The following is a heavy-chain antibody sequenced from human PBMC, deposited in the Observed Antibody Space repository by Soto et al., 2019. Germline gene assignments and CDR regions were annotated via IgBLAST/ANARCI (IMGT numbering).Heavy chain of an antibody. CDR1: GFTFSSYS. CDR3: ARDIVTIFGVVIIPHYGMAV. V-gene: IGHV3-21*01. J-gene: IGHJ6*02. D-gene: IGHD3-3*01. Sequence: GGSLRLSCAASGFTFSSYSMNWVRQAPGKGLEWVSSISSSSSYIYYADSVKGRFTISRDNAKNSLYLQMNSLRAEDTAVYYCARDIVTIFGVVIIPHYGMAVWGQRTTVTGSS. CDR2: ISSSSSYI.